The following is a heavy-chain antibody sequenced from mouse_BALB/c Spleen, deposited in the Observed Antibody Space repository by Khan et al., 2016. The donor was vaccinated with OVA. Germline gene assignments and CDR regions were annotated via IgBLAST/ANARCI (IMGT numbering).Heavy chain of an antibody. CDR3: ARGAGTTYGMDY. V-gene: IGHV1-9*01. Sequence: VQLQESGAELMKPGASVKISCKTTGYTFSNYWIEWIKQRPGHGLEWIGEILPGRGNINYNEKFKGKATFTADTSSNLAYMQLNSLTSEDSAGYYCARGAGTTYGMDYWGQGTSVTVSS. CDR2: ILPGRGNI. D-gene: IGHD4-1*01. J-gene: IGHJ4*01. CDR1: GYTFSNYW.